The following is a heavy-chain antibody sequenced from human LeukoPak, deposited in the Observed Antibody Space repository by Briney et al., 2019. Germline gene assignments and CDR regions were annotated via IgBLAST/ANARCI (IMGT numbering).Heavy chain of an antibody. Sequence: SETLSLTCTVSGGSISSYYWSWIRQPAGKGLEWIGRIYTSGSTNYNPSLKSRVTMSVDTSKNQFSLKLSSVTAADTAVYYCARGAVAGHYYYYYGMDVWAQGTTVTVSS. J-gene: IGHJ6*02. D-gene: IGHD6-19*01. CDR2: IYTSGST. CDR1: GGSISSYY. V-gene: IGHV4-4*07. CDR3: ARGAVAGHYYYYYGMDV.